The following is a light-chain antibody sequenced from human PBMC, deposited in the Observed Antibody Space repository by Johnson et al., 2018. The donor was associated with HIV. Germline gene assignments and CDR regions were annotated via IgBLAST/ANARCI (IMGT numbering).Light chain of an antibody. J-gene: IGLJ1*01. CDR1: SSNIGNNY. Sequence: QSVLTQPPSVSAAPGQKVTISCSGSSSNIGNNYVSWYQELPGTAPKLLIYENNKRPSGIPDRFSGSKSGPSATLGITALQTGDEADYYCGTWDTSLSVYVFGTGTKVTVL. CDR3: GTWDTSLSVYV. CDR2: ENN. V-gene: IGLV1-51*02.